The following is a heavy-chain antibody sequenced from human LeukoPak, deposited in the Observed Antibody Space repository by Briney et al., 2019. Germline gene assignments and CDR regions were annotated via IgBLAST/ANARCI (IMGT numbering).Heavy chain of an antibody. J-gene: IGHJ4*02. CDR1: GFTFSDAW. CDR2: IKRRTDGGTS. D-gene: IGHD2-15*01. Sequence: GGSLRLSCAASGFTFSDAWMHWVRQAPGKGLEWVGLIKRRTDGGTSNYAAPVKGRFAISRDDSEDTLFLQMDNLKSEDTGVYYCTTGYTSASHDGYWGQGTLVTVSS. V-gene: IGHV3-15*07. CDR3: TTGYTSASHDGY.